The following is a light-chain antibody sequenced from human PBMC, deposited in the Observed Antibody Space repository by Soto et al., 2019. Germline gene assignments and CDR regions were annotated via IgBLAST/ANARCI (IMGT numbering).Light chain of an antibody. CDR3: SSYTSGSTVV. CDR1: SSDVGGYNY. V-gene: IGLV2-14*01. CDR2: EVS. J-gene: IGLJ2*01. Sequence: QSAVTQPASVSGSPGQSIIISCTGTSSDVGGYNYVSWYQHHPGKAPKLMIYEVSNRPSGVSNRFSGSKSGNTASLTISGLQGEDEADYYCSSYTSGSTVVFGGGTKVTVL.